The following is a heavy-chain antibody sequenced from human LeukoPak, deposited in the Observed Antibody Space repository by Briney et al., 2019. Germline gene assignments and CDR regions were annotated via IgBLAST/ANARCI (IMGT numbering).Heavy chain of an antibody. J-gene: IGHJ6*02. CDR2: SCYSGSI. CDR3: ARGQGYCSGATCYHGMDV. CDR1: GGSISSGGYY. D-gene: IGHD2-15*01. Sequence: PSETLSLTCTVSGGSISSGGYYWSWLRQHPGKGLEWIGYSCYSGSIYYNPSLKSRITISVDTSKNQFSLKLISVTAADTAVYYCARGQGYCSGATCYHGMDVWGQGTTVTVSS. V-gene: IGHV4-31*03.